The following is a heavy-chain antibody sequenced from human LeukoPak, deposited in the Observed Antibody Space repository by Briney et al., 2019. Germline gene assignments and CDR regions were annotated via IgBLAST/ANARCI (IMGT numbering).Heavy chain of an antibody. CDR1: GFTFSSQA. CDR2: IGGSSSIT. CDR3: ASAGSGWYDY. J-gene: IGHJ4*02. V-gene: IGHV3-23*01. D-gene: IGHD6-19*01. Sequence: PGGSLRLSCAASGFTFSSQAMSWVRQAPGKGLEWVSVIGGSSSITYYRDSVKGRFTISRDNSKNTMYLQMNSLRAEDTAVYYCASAGSGWYDYWGQGTLVTVSS.